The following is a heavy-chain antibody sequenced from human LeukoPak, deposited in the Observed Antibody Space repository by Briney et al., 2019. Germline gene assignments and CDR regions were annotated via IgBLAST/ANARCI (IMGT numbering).Heavy chain of an antibody. CDR2: ISSSSSTI. CDR1: GFTFSSYS. D-gene: IGHD6-19*01. V-gene: IGHV3-48*01. Sequence: GGSLRLSCAASGFTFSSYSMNWVRQAPGKGLEWVSYISSSSSTIYYADSVKGRFTISRDNAKNSLYLQMNSLRAEDTAVYYCARGAVAGISGMDVWGKGTTVTVSS. CDR3: ARGAVAGISGMDV. J-gene: IGHJ6*03.